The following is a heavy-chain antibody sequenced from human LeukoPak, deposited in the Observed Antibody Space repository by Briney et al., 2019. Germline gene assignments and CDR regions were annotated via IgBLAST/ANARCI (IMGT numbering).Heavy chain of an antibody. CDR3: AREKSIFGVVTPDYMDV. J-gene: IGHJ6*03. Sequence: GGSLRLSCAASGFTFDDYGMSWVRQAPGKGLEWVSGINWNGGSIGYTDSVKGRFTISRDNAKNSLYLQMTSLRAEDTALYYCAREKSIFGVVTPDYMDVWGKGTTVTVSS. D-gene: IGHD3-3*01. CDR2: INWNGGSI. CDR1: GFTFDDYG. V-gene: IGHV3-20*04.